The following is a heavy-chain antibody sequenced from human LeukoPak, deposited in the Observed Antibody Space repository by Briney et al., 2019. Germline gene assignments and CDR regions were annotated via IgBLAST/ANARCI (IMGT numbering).Heavy chain of an antibody. Sequence: PGGSLRLSCAASGFTVSSNYISWVRQAPGKGLEWVSVIYSGGSTYYADSVKGRFTISRDNSKNTLYLQMNSLRAEDTAVYYCARPSLTLTADPYYYYGMDVWGQGTTVTVSS. CDR1: GFTVSSNY. V-gene: IGHV3-66*04. D-gene: IGHD2-2*01. J-gene: IGHJ6*02. CDR2: IYSGGST. CDR3: ARPSLTLTADPYYYYGMDV.